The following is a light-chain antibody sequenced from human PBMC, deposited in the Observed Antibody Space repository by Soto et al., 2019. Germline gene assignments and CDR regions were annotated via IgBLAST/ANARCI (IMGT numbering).Light chain of an antibody. J-gene: IGLJ1*01. CDR2: EVS. CDR1: SSDVGGYNY. Sequence: QSVLTRPASVSGSPGQSITISCTGTSSDVGGYNYVSWYQQHPGKAPKVIIYEVSNRPSGVSNRFSGSKSGNTASLTISGLQAEDEADYYCSSYTRSDNYAFGTGTKVTVL. V-gene: IGLV2-14*01. CDR3: SSYTRSDNYA.